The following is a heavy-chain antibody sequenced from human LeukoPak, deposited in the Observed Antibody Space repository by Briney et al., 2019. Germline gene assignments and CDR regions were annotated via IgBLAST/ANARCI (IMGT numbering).Heavy chain of an antibody. CDR2: INPNSGGT. CDR3: ARGHYYDSSGYDN. D-gene: IGHD3-22*01. J-gene: IGHJ4*02. CDR1: GGTFSSYA. V-gene: IGHV1-2*02. Sequence: ASVKVSCKASGGTFSSYAISWVRQAPGQGLEWMGWINPNSGGTNYAQKFQGRVTMTRDTSISTAYMELSRLRSDDTAVYYCARGHYYDSSGYDNWGQGTLVTVSS.